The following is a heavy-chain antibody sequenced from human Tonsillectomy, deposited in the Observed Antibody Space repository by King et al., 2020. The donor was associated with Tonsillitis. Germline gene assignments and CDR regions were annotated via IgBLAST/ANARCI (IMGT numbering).Heavy chain of an antibody. CDR2: IYTNGSN. J-gene: IGHJ5*02. D-gene: IGHD2-15*01. CDR3: ARVSRGGGSSSWFDP. CDR1: GGSISNYY. Sequence: LQLQESGPGLVEASETLSLTCTVSGGSISNYYWSWIRQAAGKGLEWIGRIYTNGSNNYNPSLKSRVTMSVDTSKNQFSLKLSSVTAADTAVYYCARVSRGGGSSSWFDPWGQGTLVTVSS. V-gene: IGHV4-4*07.